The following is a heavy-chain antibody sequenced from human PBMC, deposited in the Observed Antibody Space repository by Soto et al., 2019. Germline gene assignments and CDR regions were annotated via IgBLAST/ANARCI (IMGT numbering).Heavy chain of an antibody. CDR1: GFTFDDYA. CDR3: TTGTYYDFWSGYAIVDY. J-gene: IGHJ4*02. Sequence: EVQLVESGGVVVQFGGSLRLSCAASGFTFDDYAMHWVRQAPGKGLEWVGRIKSKTDGGTTDYAAPVKGRFTISRDDSKNTLYLQMSSLKTEDTAVYYCTTGTYYDFWSGYAIVDYWGQGTLVTVSS. D-gene: IGHD3-3*01. V-gene: IGHV3-15*01. CDR2: IKSKTDGGTT.